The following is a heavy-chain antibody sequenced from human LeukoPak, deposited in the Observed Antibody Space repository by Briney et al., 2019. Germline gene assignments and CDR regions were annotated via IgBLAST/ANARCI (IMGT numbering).Heavy chain of an antibody. CDR1: GFTFSNYA. Sequence: QPGGSLRLSCAASGFTFSNYAMSWVRQAPGKGLEWVSAVSASGDFTYYADSVKGRFTISRDNSRNTLYLQMTSLRAEDSAVFYCAKCTTGNAHYPIDYWGQGALVTVSS. V-gene: IGHV3-23*01. J-gene: IGHJ4*02. D-gene: IGHD4-17*01. CDR3: AKCTTGNAHYPIDY. CDR2: VSASGDFT.